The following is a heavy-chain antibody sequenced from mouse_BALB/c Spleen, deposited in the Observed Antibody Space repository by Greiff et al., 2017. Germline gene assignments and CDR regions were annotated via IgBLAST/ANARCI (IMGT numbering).Heavy chain of an antibody. CDR2: IWGDGST. D-gene: IGHD1-1*01. CDR1: GFSLTGYG. J-gene: IGHJ2*01. CDR3: ARALYYGSSLDY. V-gene: IGHV2-6-7*01. Sequence: QVQLKESGPGLVAPSQSLSITCTVSGFSLTGYGVNWVRQPPGKGLEWLGMIWGDGSTDYNSALKSRLSISKDNSKSQVFLKMNSLQTDDTARYYCARALYYGSSLDYWGQGTTLTVSS.